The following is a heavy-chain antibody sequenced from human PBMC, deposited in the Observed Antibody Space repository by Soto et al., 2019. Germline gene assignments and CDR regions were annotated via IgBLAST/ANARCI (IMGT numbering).Heavy chain of an antibody. J-gene: IGHJ6*02. CDR2: INHSGST. CDR1: GGSFSGYY. Sequence: SGTLSLTCAVYGGSFSGYYWSWIRQPPGKGLEWIGEINHSGSTNYNPSLKSRVTISVDTSKNQFSLKLSSVTAADTAVYYCARGWWHYYYGMDVWGQGTTVTVSS. D-gene: IGHD2-8*02. CDR3: ARGWWHYYYGMDV. V-gene: IGHV4-34*01.